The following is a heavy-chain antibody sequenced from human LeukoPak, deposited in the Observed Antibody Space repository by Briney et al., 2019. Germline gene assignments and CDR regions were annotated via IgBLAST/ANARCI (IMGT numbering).Heavy chain of an antibody. D-gene: IGHD1-26*01. V-gene: IGHV4-34*01. CDR2: INHSGST. CDR1: GGSFSGYY. Sequence: SETLSLTCAVYGGSFSGYYWSWIRQPPGKGLEWIGEINHSGSTNYNPSLKSRVTISVDTSKNQFSLKLSSVTAADTAVYYCARAGGSYFQYYFDYWGQGTLVTVSS. CDR3: ARAGGSYFQYYFDY. J-gene: IGHJ4*02.